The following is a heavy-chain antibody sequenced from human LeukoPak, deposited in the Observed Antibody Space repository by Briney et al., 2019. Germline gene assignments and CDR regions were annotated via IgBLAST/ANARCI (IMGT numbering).Heavy chain of an antibody. V-gene: IGHV4-34*01. CDR2: INHSGST. Sequence: SETLSLTCAVYVGSFGGYYWSWIRQPPGKGLEWIGEINHSGSTNYNSSLKSRVTISVDTSKNQFSLKLSAVTAADTAVYYCARGYYGSGSHCCHMDVWGKGTTITVS. CDR3: ARGYYGSGSHCCHMDV. D-gene: IGHD3-10*01. J-gene: IGHJ6*03. CDR1: VGSFGGYY.